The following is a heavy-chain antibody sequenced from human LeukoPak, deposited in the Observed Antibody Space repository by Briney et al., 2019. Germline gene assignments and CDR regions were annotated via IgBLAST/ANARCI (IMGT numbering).Heavy chain of an antibody. D-gene: IGHD3-10*01. CDR1: VFTFSYAL. Sequence: GGSLRLSCADSVFTFSYALMCWGGQAPGLCLAWVYRIKTKSDGETTDYAAPVKGRFTISRDDSKNTLYLQMNSLKTEDTAVYYCGRHAYGGSPPLSWGQGALVTVSS. J-gene: IGHJ4*02. V-gene: IGHV3-15*01. CDR2: IKTKSDGETT. CDR3: GRHAYGGSPPLS.